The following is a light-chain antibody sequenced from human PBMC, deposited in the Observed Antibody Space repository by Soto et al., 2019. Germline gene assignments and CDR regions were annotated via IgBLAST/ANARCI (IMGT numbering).Light chain of an antibody. Sequence: QSALTQPASVSVSPGQSITISGTGTSSDVGGYNYVSWYQQYPGRVPKLLIYKVSNRPSGVSNRFSGSKSGNTASLTISGLQAEDEADYFCTSPTPGSLYVFGTGTKSPS. CDR3: TSPTPGSLYV. V-gene: IGLV2-14*01. J-gene: IGLJ1*01. CDR1: SSDVGGYNY. CDR2: KVS.